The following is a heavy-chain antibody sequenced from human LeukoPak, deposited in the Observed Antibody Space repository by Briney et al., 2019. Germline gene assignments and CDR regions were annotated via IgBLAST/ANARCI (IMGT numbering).Heavy chain of an antibody. J-gene: IGHJ4*02. CDR1: GXSISSYY. D-gene: IGHD4-17*01. CDR2: IYYSGST. Sequence: SETLSLTCTVSGXSISSYYWSWIRQPPGKGLEWIGYIYYSGSTNYNPSLKSRVSISVDTSNNQFSLKVRSVTAADTAVYYCARGSTVTTFSNWGQGTLVTVSS. CDR3: ARGSTVTTFSN. V-gene: IGHV4-59*01.